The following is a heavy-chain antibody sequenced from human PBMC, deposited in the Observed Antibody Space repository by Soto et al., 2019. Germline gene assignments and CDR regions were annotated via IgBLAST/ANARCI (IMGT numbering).Heavy chain of an antibody. Sequence: SGPTLVNPTQTLTLTCTFSGFSLSTSGMRVSWIRQPPGKALEWLARIDWDDDKFYSTSLKTRLTISKDTSKNQVVLTMTNMEPVNTAAFCCALHGIPLVRSSGLNFGVRGTLVT. CDR3: ALHGIPLVRSSGLNF. J-gene: IGHJ4*02. V-gene: IGHV2-70*04. CDR2: IDWDDDK. D-gene: IGHD6-6*01. CDR1: GFSLSTSGMR.